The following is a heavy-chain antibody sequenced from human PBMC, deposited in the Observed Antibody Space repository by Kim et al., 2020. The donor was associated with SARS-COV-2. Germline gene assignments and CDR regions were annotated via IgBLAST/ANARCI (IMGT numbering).Heavy chain of an antibody. CDR3: ARGDSNS. CDR2: NSGNT. J-gene: IGHJ4*02. Sequence: NSGNTGYAQKFQGRITMTRNTSISTAYMELSSLRSEDTAVYYCARGDSNSWGQGTLVTVSS. D-gene: IGHD3-22*01. V-gene: IGHV1-8*01.